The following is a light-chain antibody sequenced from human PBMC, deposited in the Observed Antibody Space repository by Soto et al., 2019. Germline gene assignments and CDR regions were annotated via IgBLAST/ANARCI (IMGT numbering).Light chain of an antibody. CDR3: QQYNSWLWT. Sequence: EIVLTQSPGTLSLSPWERATLSCRASQSVSNNYLAWYQQKPGQAPRLLIYGASNRATGIPDRFSGSGSGTDFTLIISSLQSEDSAVYYCQQYNSWLWTFGQGTKVDIK. V-gene: IGKV3-20*01. J-gene: IGKJ1*01. CDR2: GAS. CDR1: QSVSNNY.